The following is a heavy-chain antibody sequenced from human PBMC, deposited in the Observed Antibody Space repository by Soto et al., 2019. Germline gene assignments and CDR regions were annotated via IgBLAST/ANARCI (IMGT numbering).Heavy chain of an antibody. Sequence: GESLKISCQGSGFSFTSYWIAWVRQMPGKGLEWVGIIYPGNSNTMYSPSFQGQVTISDDTALSTTYLQWDTLKPSDTAIYFCASDSHCDGGNCPMGGFDMWGQGTMVTVSS. D-gene: IGHD2-15*01. V-gene: IGHV5-51*01. CDR2: IYPGNSNT. J-gene: IGHJ3*02. CDR3: ASDSHCDGGNCPMGGFDM. CDR1: GFSFTSYW.